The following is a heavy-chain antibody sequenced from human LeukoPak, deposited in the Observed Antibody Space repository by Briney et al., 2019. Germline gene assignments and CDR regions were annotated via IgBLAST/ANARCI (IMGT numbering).Heavy chain of an antibody. J-gene: IGHJ3*02. CDR3: ASSDYDQSSGAFDI. V-gene: IGHV3-21*01. Sequence: PGGPLRLSCAASGFTFSSYSMNWVRQAPGKGLEWVSSISSSSSYIYYADSVKGRFTISRDNAKNSLYLQMNSLRAEDTAVYYCASSDYDQSSGAFDIWGQGTMVTVSS. CDR1: GFTFSSYS. CDR2: ISSSSSYI. D-gene: IGHD3-3*01.